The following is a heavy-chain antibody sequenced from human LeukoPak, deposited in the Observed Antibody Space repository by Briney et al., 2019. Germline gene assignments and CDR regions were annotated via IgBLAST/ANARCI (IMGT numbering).Heavy chain of an antibody. D-gene: IGHD3-3*02. CDR1: GGTFSWYA. CDR3: ATYHISSPSGYYYYGMDV. CDR2: VIPIFGTA. J-gene: IGHJ6*02. Sequence: ASVKVSCKAFGGTFSWYAISWVRQAPGQGLEWMGGVIPIFGTANYAQKFQGRVTITADESTSTAYMELSSLRSEDTAVYYCATYHISSPSGYYYYGMDVWGQGTTVTVSS. V-gene: IGHV1-69*13.